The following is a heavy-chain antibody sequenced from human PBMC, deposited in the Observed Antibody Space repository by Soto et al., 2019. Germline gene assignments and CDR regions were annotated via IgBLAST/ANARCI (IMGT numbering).Heavy chain of an antibody. CDR1: GYTFTTYY. CDR3: ARLESTSPPYYFDF. J-gene: IGHJ4*02. CDR2: INPSAGNT. V-gene: IGHV1-46*01. Sequence: QVQLVQSGAEVKKPGASVKVSCKASGYTFTTYYMHWVRQAPGQGLEWMGVINPSAGNTVYAQNYHDRVAKTRDTSTNTIYLELSSLRSEDTAVYYCARLESTSPPYYFDFWGQGNLVTVSS.